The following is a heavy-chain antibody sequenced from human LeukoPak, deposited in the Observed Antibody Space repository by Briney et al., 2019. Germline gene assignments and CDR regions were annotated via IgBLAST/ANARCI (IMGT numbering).Heavy chain of an antibody. Sequence: GGSLRLSCLASGLTFSSHARTWVRQTPGKGLDWVSGITGSGGTTYHADSVKGRFTISRDNAKNSLYLQMNSLRAEDTAVYYCARVRNRGYGSGSYYIDYWGQGTLVTVSS. CDR2: ITGSGGTT. J-gene: IGHJ4*02. D-gene: IGHD3-10*01. V-gene: IGHV3-23*01. CDR3: ARVRNRGYGSGSYYIDY. CDR1: GLTFSSHA.